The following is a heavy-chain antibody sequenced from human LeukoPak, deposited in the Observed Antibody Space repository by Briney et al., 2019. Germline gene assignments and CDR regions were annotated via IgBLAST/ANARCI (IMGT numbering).Heavy chain of an antibody. J-gene: IGHJ4*02. CDR1: GCTFSSYC. Sequence: PGGSLRLSCAASGCTFSSYCLSWVRQPPGKGLEWVANINQAGSEKYNVYSVKGGFIISRDNTKNSLYLQMTSLRADATAVYYCARAKEQWVYNYWGQGTLVTVSS. CDR2: INQAGSEK. D-gene: IGHD6-19*01. CDR3: ARAKEQWVYNY. V-gene: IGHV3-7*01.